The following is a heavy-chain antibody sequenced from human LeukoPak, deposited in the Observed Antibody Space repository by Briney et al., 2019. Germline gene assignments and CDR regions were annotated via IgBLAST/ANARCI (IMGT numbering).Heavy chain of an antibody. J-gene: IGHJ4*02. CDR3: ARGRYYDSSGYYYGALNFDY. Sequence: ASVKVSCKASGYTFTSYYMHWVRQAPGQGLEWMGIINPSGGSTSYAQKFQGRVTMTRDTSTSTVYMELSSLRSEDTAVYYCARGRYYDSSGYYYGALNFDYWGQGTLVTVSS. CDR1: GYTFTSYY. D-gene: IGHD3-22*01. CDR2: INPSGGST. V-gene: IGHV1-46*01.